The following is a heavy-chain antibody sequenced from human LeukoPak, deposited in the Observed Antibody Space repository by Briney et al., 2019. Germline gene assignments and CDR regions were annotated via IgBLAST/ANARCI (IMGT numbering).Heavy chain of an antibody. CDR2: IYYSGST. CDR3: ARHVIGYGQFYFDY. D-gene: IGHD5-18*01. Sequence: PSEALFLTCSVPGGSIRTRSCSSGWLPLPPGNGLGWTGSIYYSGSTYYNPSLKSRVTISVDTSKNQFSLKLSSVTAADTAVYYCARHVIGYGQFYFDYWGQGTLVTVSS. CDR1: GGSIRTRSCS. J-gene: IGHJ4*02. V-gene: IGHV4-39*01.